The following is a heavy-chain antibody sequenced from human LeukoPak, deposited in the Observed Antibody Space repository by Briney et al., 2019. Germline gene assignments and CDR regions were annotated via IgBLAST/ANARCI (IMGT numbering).Heavy chain of an antibody. V-gene: IGHV4-39*07. CDR2: IYYSGST. D-gene: IGHD6-19*01. Sequence: SETLSLTCTVSGGSISSSSYYWGWIRQPPGKGLEWIGSIYYSGSTYYNPSLKSRVTISVDTSKNQFSLKLSSVTAADTAVYYCARVGSSGWFNDWFDPGGQGPLVTVS. CDR3: ARVGSSGWFNDWFDP. J-gene: IGHJ5*02. CDR1: GGSISSSSYY.